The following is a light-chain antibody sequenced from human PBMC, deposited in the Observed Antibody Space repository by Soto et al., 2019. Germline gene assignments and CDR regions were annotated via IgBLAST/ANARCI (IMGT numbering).Light chain of an antibody. V-gene: IGKV3-11*01. CDR3: QQRSNWPPT. Sequence: EIVMTQSPDTLSLSPVERSTLSCRASQSVSSNLAWYQQKPGQAPRLLIYDASNRATGIPARFSGSGSGTDFTLTISSLEPEDFAVYYCQQRSNWPPTFGQGTRLE. CDR2: DAS. J-gene: IGKJ5*01. CDR1: QSVSSN.